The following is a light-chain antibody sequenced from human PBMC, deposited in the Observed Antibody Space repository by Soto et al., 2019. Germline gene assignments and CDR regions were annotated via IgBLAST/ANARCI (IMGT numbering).Light chain of an antibody. CDR3: QQYGSSPR. CDR2: GAS. V-gene: IGKV3-20*01. J-gene: IGKJ1*01. Sequence: DIVLTHSPGTLSLSPGERATLSCRASQSVSSSYLAWYQQKPGQAPRLLIYGASSRATGIPDRFSGSGSGTDFTLTISRLEPEDFAVYYCQQYGSSPRFGQGTKVDIK. CDR1: QSVSSSY.